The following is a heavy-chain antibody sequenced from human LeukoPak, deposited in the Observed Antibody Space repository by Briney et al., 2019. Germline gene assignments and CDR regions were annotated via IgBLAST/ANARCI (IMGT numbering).Heavy chain of an antibody. D-gene: IGHD1-26*01. CDR1: GYTFTSYD. J-gene: IGHJ4*02. Sequence: ASVKVSCKASGYTFTSYDINWVRQATGQGPEWMGWMSPNSGNTGYAQKFQGRVTMTRSTSMSTAYMELSSLRSEDTAVYYCASYSGSYSSSDYWGQGTLVTVSS. CDR3: ASYSGSYSSSDY. V-gene: IGHV1-8*01. CDR2: MSPNSGNT.